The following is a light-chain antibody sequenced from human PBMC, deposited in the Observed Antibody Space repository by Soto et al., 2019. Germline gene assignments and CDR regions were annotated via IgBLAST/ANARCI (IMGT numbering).Light chain of an antibody. CDR1: QSISSW. J-gene: IGKJ4*01. CDR3: QKYNSAPLT. CDR2: KAS. Sequence: IQMTQSPSTLSASVGDRGTITCRASQSISSWLAWYQQKPGKAPKLLINKASSLQSGVPSRFSGSGSGTEFTLTISSLQPEDFAAYYCQKYNSAPLTFGGGTKVDI. V-gene: IGKV1-5*03.